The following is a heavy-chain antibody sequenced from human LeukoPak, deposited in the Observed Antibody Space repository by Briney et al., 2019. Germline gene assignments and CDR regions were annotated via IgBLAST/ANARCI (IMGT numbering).Heavy chain of an antibody. CDR1: GYTFTSYY. CDR3: ARDFPRGIVVVPAAIEYNWFDP. V-gene: IGHV1-46*01. CDR2: INPSGGST. D-gene: IGHD2-2*02. Sequence: GASVKVSCMASGYTFTSYYMHWVRQAPGQGLEWMGIINPSGGSTSYAQKFQGRVTMTRDTSTSTVYMELSSLRSEDTAVYYCARDFPRGIVVVPAAIEYNWFDPWGQGTLVTVSS. J-gene: IGHJ5*02.